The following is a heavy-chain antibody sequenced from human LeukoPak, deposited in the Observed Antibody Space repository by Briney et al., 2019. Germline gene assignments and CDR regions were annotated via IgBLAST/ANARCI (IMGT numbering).Heavy chain of an antibody. D-gene: IGHD2-2*01. CDR1: GYTLTELS. CDR2: FDPEDGET. J-gene: IGHJ4*02. CDR3: ATGNGGCSSTSCFLLFDY. V-gene: IGHV1-24*01. Sequence: ASVKVSCKVSGYTLTELSMHWVRQAPGKGLEWMGGFDPEDGETIYAQKFQGRVTMTEDTSTDTAYMELSSLRSEDTAVYYCATGNGGCSSTSCFLLFDYWGQGTLVTVSS.